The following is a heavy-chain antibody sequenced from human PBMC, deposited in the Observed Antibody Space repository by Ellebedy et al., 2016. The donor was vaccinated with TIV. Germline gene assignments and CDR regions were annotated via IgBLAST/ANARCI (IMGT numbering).Heavy chain of an antibody. J-gene: IGHJ4*02. CDR3: ARVGVGYCSSTSCYPFDY. CDR1: GFTFSSYA. V-gene: IGHV3-30-3*01. D-gene: IGHD2-2*01. Sequence: GESLKISXAASGFTFSSYAMHWVRQAPGKGLEWVAVISYDGSNKYYADSVKGRFTISRDNSKNTLYLQMNSLRAEDTAVYYCARVGVGYCSSTSCYPFDYWGQGTLVTVSS. CDR2: ISYDGSNK.